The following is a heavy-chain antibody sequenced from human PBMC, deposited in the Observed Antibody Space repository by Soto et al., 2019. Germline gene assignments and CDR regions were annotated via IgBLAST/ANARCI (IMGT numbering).Heavy chain of an antibody. CDR1: GFTFSSYG. Sequence: GGSLRLSCAASGFTFSSYGMHWVRQAPGKGLEWVAVISYDGSNKYYADSVKGRFTISRDNSKNTLYLQMNSLRAEDTAVYYCAKVGYSSSWYYYGMDVWGQGTTVTVSS. D-gene: IGHD6-13*01. CDR2: ISYDGSNK. J-gene: IGHJ6*02. V-gene: IGHV3-30*18. CDR3: AKVGYSSSWYYYGMDV.